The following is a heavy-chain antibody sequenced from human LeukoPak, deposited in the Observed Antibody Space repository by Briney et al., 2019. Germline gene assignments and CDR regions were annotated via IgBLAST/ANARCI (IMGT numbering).Heavy chain of an antibody. V-gene: IGHV1-46*01. J-gene: IGHJ3*02. CDR3: ARGVVTAMGAFDI. CDR2: INTSGGST. Sequence: ASVKVSCKASGYTFTSYYMHWVRQAPGQGLEWMGIINTSGGSTSYEQKFQGRVTMTRDTSTSTVYMELSSLRSEDTAVYYCARGVVTAMGAFDIWGQVTMVTVSS. D-gene: IGHD2-21*02. CDR1: GYTFTSYY.